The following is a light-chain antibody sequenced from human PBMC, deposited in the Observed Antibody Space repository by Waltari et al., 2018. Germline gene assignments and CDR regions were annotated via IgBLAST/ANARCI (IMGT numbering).Light chain of an antibody. CDR1: SSDVGTSNL. CDR3: CSYNDGPYV. Sequence: QSALTQPASVSGSPGKSSTISCTGTSSDVGTSNLVSWYQQHPGKAPKLRISEVNKRPAGVSSRFSASRYGNTASLTTSVLQAEDEADYYCCSYNDGPYVFGTWTKVTVL. V-gene: IGLV2-23*02. CDR2: EVN. J-gene: IGLJ1*01.